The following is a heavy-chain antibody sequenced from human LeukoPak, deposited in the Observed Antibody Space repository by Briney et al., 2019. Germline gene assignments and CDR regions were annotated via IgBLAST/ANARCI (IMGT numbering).Heavy chain of an antibody. V-gene: IGHV3-30*02. CDR3: ANLQLWSRPVFDY. D-gene: IGHD5-18*01. Sequence: GGSLRLSCAASGFTFSSYGMHWVRQAPGKGLEWVAFIRYDGSNKYYADSVKGRFTISRDNSKNTLYLQMNSLRAEDTAVYYCANLQLWSRPVFDYWGQGTLVTVSS. J-gene: IGHJ4*02. CDR2: IRYDGSNK. CDR1: GFTFSSYG.